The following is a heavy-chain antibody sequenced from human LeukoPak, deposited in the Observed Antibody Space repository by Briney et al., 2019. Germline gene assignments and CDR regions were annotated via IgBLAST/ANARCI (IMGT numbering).Heavy chain of an antibody. J-gene: IGHJ3*02. Sequence: GGSLRLSCAAPGFTFSSYAMHWVRQAPGKGLEWGAVISYDGSNKYYADSVKGRFTISRDNSKNTLYLQMNSLRAEDTAVYYCASLTQALLDGAFDIWGQGTMVTVSS. D-gene: IGHD1-26*01. CDR1: GFTFSSYA. CDR2: ISYDGSNK. CDR3: ASLTQALLDGAFDI. V-gene: IGHV3-30*04.